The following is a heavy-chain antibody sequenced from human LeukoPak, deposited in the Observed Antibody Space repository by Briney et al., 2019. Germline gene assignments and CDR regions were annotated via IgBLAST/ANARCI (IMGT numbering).Heavy chain of an antibody. CDR2: FIPLLGTA. CDR1: GGTFSDYA. D-gene: IGHD2-15*01. Sequence: ASVKVSCKASGGTFSDYALNWVRQAPGQGLEWMGVFIPLLGTANSTQKFQGRVTITADISTNTAYMELSSLRSEDTAVYYCAKDWRRIVVVGPVARHGNYMDVWGKGTTVTISS. CDR3: AKDWRRIVVVGPVARHGNYMDV. J-gene: IGHJ6*03. V-gene: IGHV1-69*10.